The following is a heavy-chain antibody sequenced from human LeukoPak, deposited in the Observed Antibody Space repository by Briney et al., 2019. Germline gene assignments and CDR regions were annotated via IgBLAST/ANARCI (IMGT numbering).Heavy chain of an antibody. CDR3: ARDYRKVFGVIIIDGMDD. Sequence: ASVKVSCKASGYPFTSYGISWVRQAPGQGLEWMGWISGYNGNTNYAQKLQGRVTMTTDTSTSTAYMELRSLRSDDTAVYYCARDYRKVFGVIIIDGMDDWGQGTTVTVSS. CDR1: GYPFTSYG. D-gene: IGHD3-3*01. J-gene: IGHJ6*02. V-gene: IGHV1-18*01. CDR2: ISGYNGNT.